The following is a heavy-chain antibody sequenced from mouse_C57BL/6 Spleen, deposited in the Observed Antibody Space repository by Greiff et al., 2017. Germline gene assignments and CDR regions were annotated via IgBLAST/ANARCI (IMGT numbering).Heavy chain of an antibody. V-gene: IGHV3-1*01. CDR3: ARVDYDSY. J-gene: IGHJ3*01. CDR2: ISYSGST. Sequence: VQLQQSGPGMVKPSQSLSLTCTVTGYSITSGYDWHWIRHFPGNKLEWMGYISYSGSTNYNPSLKSRISITHDTSKNHFFLKLNSVTTEDTATYYCARVDYDSYWGQGTLVTVSA. CDR1: GYSITSGYD. D-gene: IGHD2-4*01.